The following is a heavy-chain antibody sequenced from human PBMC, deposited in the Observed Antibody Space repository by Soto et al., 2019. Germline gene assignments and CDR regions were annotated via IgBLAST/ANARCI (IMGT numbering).Heavy chain of an antibody. CDR1: GYSFTSYW. J-gene: IGHJ6*02. D-gene: IGHD6-19*01. CDR3: ASRYSSGWSAGYGMDV. CDR2: IDPSDSYT. V-gene: IGHV5-10-1*01. Sequence: TGESLKISCKGSGYSFTSYWISWVRQMPGKGLEWMGRIDPSDSYTNYSPSFQGHVTISADKSISTAYLQWSSLKASDTAMYYCASRYSSGWSAGYGMDVWGQGTTVTVSS.